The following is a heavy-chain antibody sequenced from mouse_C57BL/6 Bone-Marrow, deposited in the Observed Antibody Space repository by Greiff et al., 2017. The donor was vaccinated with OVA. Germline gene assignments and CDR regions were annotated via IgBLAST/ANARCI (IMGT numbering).Heavy chain of an antibody. V-gene: IGHV1-50*01. Sequence: VQLQQPGAELVKPGASVKLSCKASGYTFTSYWMQWVKQRPGQGLEWIGEIDPSDSYTNYNQKFKGKATLTVDTSSSTAYMQLSSLTSEDSAVYYCATGGGLRWYFDVWGTGTTVTVSS. J-gene: IGHJ1*03. D-gene: IGHD2-4*01. CDR2: IDPSDSYT. CDR1: GYTFTSYW. CDR3: ATGGGLRWYFDV.